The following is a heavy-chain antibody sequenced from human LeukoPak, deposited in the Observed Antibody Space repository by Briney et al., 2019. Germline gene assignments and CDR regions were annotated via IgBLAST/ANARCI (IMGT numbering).Heavy chain of an antibody. CDR1: GFTFSSYS. J-gene: IGHJ3*02. Sequence: PGGSLRLSCAASGFTFSSYSMNWVRQAPGKGLEWVSYISSSSSTIYYADSVKGRFTISRDNAKNSLYLQMNSLRAEDTAVYYCASLEFLEWLYTPVDAFDIWGEGTMVTVSS. V-gene: IGHV3-48*01. D-gene: IGHD3-3*01. CDR3: ASLEFLEWLYTPVDAFDI. CDR2: ISSSSSTI.